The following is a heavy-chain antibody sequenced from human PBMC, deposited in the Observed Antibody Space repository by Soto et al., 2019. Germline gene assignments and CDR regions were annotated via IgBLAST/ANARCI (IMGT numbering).Heavy chain of an antibody. CDR3: VKDTLGGMTPVFMPGPD. CDR1: GLTSSTYG. V-gene: IGHV3-30*18. D-gene: IGHD2-2*01. J-gene: IGHJ4*02. Sequence: VQLVESGGGVVQPGRSLRLSCAASGLTSSTYGFHWVRQAPGKGLEWVAVISNDVRNIHYAESVEGRFTISRDNSKNTLYLQMNSLRPNDTAVYYCVKDTLGGMTPVFMPGPDWGQGTLVTVSS. CDR2: ISNDVRNI.